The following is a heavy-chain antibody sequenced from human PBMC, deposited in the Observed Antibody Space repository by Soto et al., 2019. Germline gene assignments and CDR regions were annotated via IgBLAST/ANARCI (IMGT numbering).Heavy chain of an antibody. V-gene: IGHV1-3*01. CDR1: GYTFTSYA. CDR3: ARAPYNDIWSGYPDAFDI. Sequence: ASVKVSCKASGYTFTSYAMHWVRQAPGQRLEWMGWINAGNGNTKYSQKFQGRVTITRDTSASTAYMELSSLRSEDTAVYYCARAPYNDIWSGYPDAFDIWGQGTMVTVSS. J-gene: IGHJ3*02. CDR2: INAGNGNT. D-gene: IGHD3-3*01.